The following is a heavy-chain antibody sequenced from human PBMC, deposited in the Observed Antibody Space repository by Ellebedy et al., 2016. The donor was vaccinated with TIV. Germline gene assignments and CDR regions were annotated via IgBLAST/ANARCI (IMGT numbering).Heavy chain of an antibody. V-gene: IGHV1-69*04. CDR3: ARWGPYSGTFQGPFAF. J-gene: IGHJ4*02. CDR2: IIPILNVV. CDR1: GETSISHA. Sequence: AASVKVSCKASGETSISHALNWVRQAPGQGLEWVGRIIPILNVVNYARKFQGRVTITADRSTNIVYLELSSLRFEETAVYYCARWGPYSGTFQGPFAFWGQGVLVTVSS. D-gene: IGHD5-12*01.